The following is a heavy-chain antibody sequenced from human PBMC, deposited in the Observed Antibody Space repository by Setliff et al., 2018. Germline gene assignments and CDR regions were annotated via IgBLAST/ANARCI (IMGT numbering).Heavy chain of an antibody. CDR1: GYTLTELS. J-gene: IGHJ6*02. CDR3: ARDKATYYDGSGYYFTSRMDV. Sequence: SVKVSCKVSGYTLTELSMHWVRQALAKGLEWMGWISAYNGNTNYAQKLQGRVTMTTDTSPITAYMELRSLRSDDTAVYYCARDKATYYDGSGYYFTSRMDVWGQGTTVTVSS. CDR2: ISAYNGNT. V-gene: IGHV1-18*01. D-gene: IGHD3-22*01.